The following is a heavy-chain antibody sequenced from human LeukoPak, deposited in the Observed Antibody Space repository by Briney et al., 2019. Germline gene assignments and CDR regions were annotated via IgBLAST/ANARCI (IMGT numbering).Heavy chain of an antibody. Sequence: PGGSLRLSCAASGFTFTSYDMNWVRQAPGKGLEWVSSSSSRSSSRYYVASVKGRFIMPRDNAKKSLYLQMNMLRAEDTAVYYCARGAASSTLDYWGQGTLVTVSS. D-gene: IGHD6-13*01. CDR1: GFTFTSYD. J-gene: IGHJ4*02. CDR2: SSSRSSSR. V-gene: IGHV3-21*01. CDR3: ARGAASSTLDY.